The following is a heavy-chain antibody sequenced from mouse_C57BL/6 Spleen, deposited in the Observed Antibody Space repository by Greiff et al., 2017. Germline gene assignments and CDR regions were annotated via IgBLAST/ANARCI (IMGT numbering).Heavy chain of an antibody. V-gene: IGHV5-17*01. CDR3: ARRDSSGPMDY. J-gene: IGHJ4*01. CDR1: GFTFRDYG. CDR2: ISSGSSTI. Sequence: DVKLVASWGGLVKPGGSLKLSCAASGFTFRDYGMHWVRQAPEKGLEWVAYISSGSSTIYYADTVKGRFTISRDNAKNTLFLQRTSLRAEDTDMYYCARRDSSGPMDYWGQGTSVTVSS. D-gene: IGHD3-2*02.